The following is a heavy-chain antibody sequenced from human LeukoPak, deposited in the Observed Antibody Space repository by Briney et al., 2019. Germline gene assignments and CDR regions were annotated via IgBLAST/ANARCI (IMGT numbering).Heavy chain of an antibody. CDR1: GFTFSNYW. Sequence: GGSLRLSCAASGFTFSNYWMSWVRQAPGKGLEWVANIKQDGSAKYYVDSVKGQFTISRDNAKNSLSLRINNLRAEDTAVYYCARDGDLHSTTRVFDMWGQETMVTVSS. J-gene: IGHJ3*02. CDR2: IKQDGSAK. D-gene: IGHD2/OR15-2a*01. V-gene: IGHV3-7*01. CDR3: ARDGDLHSTTRVFDM.